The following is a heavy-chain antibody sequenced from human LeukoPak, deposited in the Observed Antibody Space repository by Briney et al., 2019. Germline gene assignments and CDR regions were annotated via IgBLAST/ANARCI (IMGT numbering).Heavy chain of an antibody. V-gene: IGHV1-18*01. Sequence: GASVKVSCKASGYTFTSYDINWVRQAPGQGLEWMGWISAYNGNTKYAQKVQGRVTMTTDTSTGTAYMELRSLRSDDTAVYYCARDSFTMVRGLSPDYWGQGTLVTVSS. J-gene: IGHJ4*02. CDR3: ARDSFTMVRGLSPDY. D-gene: IGHD3-10*01. CDR2: ISAYNGNT. CDR1: GYTFTSYD.